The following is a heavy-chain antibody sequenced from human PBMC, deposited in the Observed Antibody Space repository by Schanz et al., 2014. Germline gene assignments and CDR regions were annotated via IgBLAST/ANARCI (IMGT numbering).Heavy chain of an antibody. CDR3: AKDLLYGAPMTLNHLDY. Sequence: VQLVESGGGVVQPGRSLRLSCAASGFTFSDYYMSWIRQAPGKGLEWVSYISGTTTYTNYADSVKGRFTISRHNSKNTLYLQMNSLRAEDTAVYYCAKDLLYGAPMTLNHLDYWGQGTLVTVSS. CDR2: ISGTTTYT. D-gene: IGHD2-8*01. V-gene: IGHV3-11*05. J-gene: IGHJ4*02. CDR1: GFTFSDYY.